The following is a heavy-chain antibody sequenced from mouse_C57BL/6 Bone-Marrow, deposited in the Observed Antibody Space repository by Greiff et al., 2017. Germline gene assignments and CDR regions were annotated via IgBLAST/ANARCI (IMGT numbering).Heavy chain of an antibody. CDR1: GFTFSDYY. D-gene: IGHD1-1*01. Sequence: EVKVEESGGGLVQPGGSLKLSCAASGFTFSDYYMYWVRQTPEKRLEWVAYISNGGGSTYYPDTVKGRFTISRDNAKNTLYLQMSRLKSEDTAMYYCARENYYGSSYAWYFDVWGTGTTVTVSS. J-gene: IGHJ1*03. V-gene: IGHV5-12*01. CDR2: ISNGGGST. CDR3: ARENYYGSSYAWYFDV.